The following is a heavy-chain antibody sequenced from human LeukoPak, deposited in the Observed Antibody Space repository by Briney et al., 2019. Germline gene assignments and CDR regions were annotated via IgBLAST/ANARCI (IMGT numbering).Heavy chain of an antibody. CDR2: ISSSGSTI. D-gene: IGHD3-10*01. CDR3: ARDNYYGSGTYGMDV. Sequence: GGSLRLSCAASGFTFGDYYMSWIRQAPGKGLEWVSYISSSGSTIYYADSVKGRFTISRDNAKNSLYLQMNSLRAEDTAVYYCARDNYYGSGTYGMDVWGQGTTVTVSS. J-gene: IGHJ6*02. V-gene: IGHV3-11*01. CDR1: GFTFGDYY.